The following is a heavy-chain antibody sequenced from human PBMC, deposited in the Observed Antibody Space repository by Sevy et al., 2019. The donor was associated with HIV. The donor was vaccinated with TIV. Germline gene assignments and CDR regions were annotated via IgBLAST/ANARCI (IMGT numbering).Heavy chain of an antibody. J-gene: IGHJ4*02. CDR3: ARDLIAMCLGVSPFDY. V-gene: IGHV1-46*01. CDR2: INPSGGRA. CDR1: GYTFTNYY. D-gene: IGHD3-10*01. Sequence: ASVKVSCKASGYTFTNYYIQWVRQAPGQELEWMGMINPSGGRATYAQKFQDRVTMTRDTSTSTVYMYLSSLRSEDTAVYYCARDLIAMCLGVSPFDYWGQGALVTVSS.